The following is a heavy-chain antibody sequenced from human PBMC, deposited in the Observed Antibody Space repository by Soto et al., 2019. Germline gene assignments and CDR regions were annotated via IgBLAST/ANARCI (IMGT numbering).Heavy chain of an antibody. J-gene: IGHJ4*02. CDR1: GGYISSGGYY. CDR3: ARANPVYAVV. Sequence: HLQRQESGSGLVKPSQTLSITCAVSGGYISSGGYYWSLIRLPPGKGMERIGYIYHCGSTYYNPSLKSRVTIALDRSKHQFSLKLRSVTAADKAVYYCARANPVYAVVWCQGTLVTVSS. V-gene: IGHV4-30-2*01. D-gene: IGHD2-2*01. CDR2: IYHCGST.